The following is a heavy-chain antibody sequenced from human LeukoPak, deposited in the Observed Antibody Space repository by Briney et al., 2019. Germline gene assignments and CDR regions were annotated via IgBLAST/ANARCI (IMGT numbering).Heavy chain of an antibody. J-gene: IGHJ3*02. CDR3: AKAMGIRRLLSPLDI. CDR2: IRYDGTNT. D-gene: IGHD7-27*01. CDR1: GFTFSNFG. Sequence: GGSLRLSCAASGFTFSNFGMHWVRQAPGKGLEWVAFIRYDGTNTYYADSVKGRFTISRDNSKKTLDLQMSSLRAEDTAVYYCAKAMGIRRLLSPLDIWGQGTMVTVSS. V-gene: IGHV3-30*02.